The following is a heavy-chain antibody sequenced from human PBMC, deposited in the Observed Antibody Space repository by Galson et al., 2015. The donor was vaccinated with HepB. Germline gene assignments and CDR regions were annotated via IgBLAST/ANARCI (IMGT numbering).Heavy chain of an antibody. CDR3: ARLDPTYCTSGVCYKSQGYYYYGMDV. V-gene: IGHV3-21*01. CDR1: GFTFSSYS. J-gene: IGHJ6*02. CDR2: ISSSSSYI. Sequence: SLRLSCAASGFTFSSYSMNWVRQAPGKGLEWVSSISSSSSYIYYADSVKGRFTISRDNAKNSLYLQVNSLRAEDTAVYYCARLDPTYCTSGVCYKSQGYYYYGMDVWGQGTTVTVSS. D-gene: IGHD2-8*01.